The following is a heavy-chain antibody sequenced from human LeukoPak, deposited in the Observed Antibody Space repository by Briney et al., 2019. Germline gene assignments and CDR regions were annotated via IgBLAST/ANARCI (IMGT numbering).Heavy chain of an antibody. V-gene: IGHV4-61*02. J-gene: IGHJ6*03. Sequence: SETLSLTCTVSGGSISSGSYYWSWIRQPAGKGLEWIGRIYTSGSTNYNPSLKSRVTISVDTYKNQFSLKLSSVTAADTAVYYCARDRAGLYYYYMDVWGKGTTVTVSS. CDR1: GGSISSGSYY. CDR3: ARDRAGLYYYYMDV. CDR2: IYTSGST.